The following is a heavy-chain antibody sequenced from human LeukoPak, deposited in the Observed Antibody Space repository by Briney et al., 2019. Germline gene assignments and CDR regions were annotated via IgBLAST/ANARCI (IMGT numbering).Heavy chain of an antibody. D-gene: IGHD3-22*01. CDR1: GFTFSSYN. V-gene: IGHV3-48*04. J-gene: IGHJ6*03. Sequence: GGSLRLSCAASGFTFSSYNMNWVRQAPGKGLEWVSYISGSSSTIYYADSVKGRFTISRDNAKNSLYLQMSSLRAEDTAVYYCARDVDYYYNNPGDYMDVWGKGTTVTVSS. CDR2: ISGSSSTI. CDR3: ARDVDYYYNNPGDYMDV.